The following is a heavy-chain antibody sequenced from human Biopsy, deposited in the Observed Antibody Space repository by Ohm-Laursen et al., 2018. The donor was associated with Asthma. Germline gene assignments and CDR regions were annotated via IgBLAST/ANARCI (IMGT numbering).Heavy chain of an antibody. CDR2: ISPSGNT. CDR3: ARDYGDYVWRAFDI. Sequence: TLSLTCVVSGGSISSGDYSWSWIRQPPGKSLEWIGFISPSGNTYYSPSLKSRLTISVDRSKNQFSLRLSSVTAADTAMYYCARDYGDYVWRAFDIWGQGTMATVSS. J-gene: IGHJ3*02. V-gene: IGHV4-30-2*01. CDR1: GGSISSGDYS. D-gene: IGHD4-17*01.